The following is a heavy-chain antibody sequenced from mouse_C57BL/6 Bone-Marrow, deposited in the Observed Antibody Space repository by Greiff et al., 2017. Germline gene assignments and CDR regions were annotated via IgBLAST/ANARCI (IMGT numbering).Heavy chain of an antibody. CDR1: GFTFSSYA. CDR3: ARDRLRYAFYAMDY. Sequence: EVKVVESGGGLVKPGGSLKLSCAASGFTFSSYAMSWVRQTPEKRLEWVATISDGGSYTYYPDNVKGRFTISRDNAKNNLYLQMSHLKSEDTAMYYCARDRLRYAFYAMDYWGQGTSVTVSS. J-gene: IGHJ4*01. V-gene: IGHV5-4*01. CDR2: ISDGGSYT. D-gene: IGHD1-1*01.